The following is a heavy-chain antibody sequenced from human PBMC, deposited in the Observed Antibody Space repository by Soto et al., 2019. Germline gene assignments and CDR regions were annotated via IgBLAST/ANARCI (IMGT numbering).Heavy chain of an antibody. V-gene: IGHV1-69*02. Sequence: SVKVSCKASGGTFSSYTISWVRQAPGQGLEWMGRIIPILGIANYAQKFQGRVTITADKSTSTAYMELSSLRSEDTAVYYCAATYYYDSSGHSNFEYWGQGTLVTVSS. CDR2: IIPILGIA. J-gene: IGHJ4*02. CDR3: AATYYYDSSGHSNFEY. CDR1: GGTFSSYT. D-gene: IGHD3-22*01.